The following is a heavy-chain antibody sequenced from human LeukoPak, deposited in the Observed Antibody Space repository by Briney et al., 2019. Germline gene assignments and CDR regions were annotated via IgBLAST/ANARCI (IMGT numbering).Heavy chain of an antibody. CDR3: ASGRDGYRVLFDY. D-gene: IGHD5-24*01. J-gene: IGHJ4*02. CDR1: GGTFSSYA. Sequence: SVKVSCKASGGTFSSYAISWVRQAPGQGLEWMGGIIPIFGTANYAQKFQGRVTITTDESTSTAYMGLSSLRSEDTAVYYCASGRDGYRVLFDYWGQGTLVTVSS. CDR2: IIPIFGTA. V-gene: IGHV1-69*05.